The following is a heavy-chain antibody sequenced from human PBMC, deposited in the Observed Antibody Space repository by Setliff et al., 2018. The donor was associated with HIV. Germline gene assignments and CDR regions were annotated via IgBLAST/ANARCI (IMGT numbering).Heavy chain of an antibody. J-gene: IGHJ3*02. CDR3: ARQSMTLDAFDI. Sequence: SETLSLTCDVYGGSLADYYWTWIRQSPEKGLEWIGEINLRGNSNYLASLKSRVSMSMDVSKNRFSLKLTSVTAADTAIYYCARQSMTLDAFDIWGQGTMVTVSS. CDR1: GGSLADYY. CDR2: INLRGNS. V-gene: IGHV4-34*01.